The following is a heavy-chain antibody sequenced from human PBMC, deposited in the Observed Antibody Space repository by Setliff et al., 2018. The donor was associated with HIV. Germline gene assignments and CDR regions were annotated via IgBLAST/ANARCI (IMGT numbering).Heavy chain of an antibody. Sequence: ASVKVSCKTPGYKFNIFGVSWVRQAPGQGLEWMGWISGNNRITYYAQNFQSRVTLTTDTSTSTSNMELRSLRSDDTAVYYCARAGAEVTSHFDWWGQGTLVTVSS. V-gene: IGHV1-18*01. CDR3: ARAGAEVTSHFDW. CDR2: ISGNNRIT. D-gene: IGHD2-21*02. CDR1: GYKFNIFG. J-gene: IGHJ4*02.